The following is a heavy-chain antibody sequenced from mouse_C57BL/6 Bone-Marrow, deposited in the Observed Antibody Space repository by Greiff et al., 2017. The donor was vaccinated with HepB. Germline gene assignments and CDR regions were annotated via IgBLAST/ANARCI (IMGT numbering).Heavy chain of an antibody. D-gene: IGHD2-2*01. CDR1: GFTFSDYY. CDR2: ISNGGGST. V-gene: IGHV5-12*01. CDR3: ARHMVTRDFAY. J-gene: IGHJ3*01. Sequence: EVKLVESGGGLVQPGGSLKLSCAASGFTFSDYYMYWVRQTPEKRLEWVAYISNGGGSTYYPDTVKGRFTISRDNAKNTLYLQMSRLKSEDTAMYYCARHMVTRDFAYWGQGTLVTVSA.